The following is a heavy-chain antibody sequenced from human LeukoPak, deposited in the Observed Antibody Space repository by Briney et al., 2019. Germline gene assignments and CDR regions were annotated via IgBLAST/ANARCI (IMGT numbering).Heavy chain of an antibody. CDR2: IYSGGST. D-gene: IGHD1-14*01. J-gene: IGHJ3*02. V-gene: IGHV3-66*01. CDR1: GFTVSSNY. CDR3: ARDRGTTAFDI. Sequence: GGSLRLSCAASGFTVSSNYMSWVRQAPGKGLEWVSVIYSGGSTYYADSVKGRFTISRDNFKNTLYLQMNSLRAEDTAVYYCARDRGTTAFDIWGQGTMVTVSS.